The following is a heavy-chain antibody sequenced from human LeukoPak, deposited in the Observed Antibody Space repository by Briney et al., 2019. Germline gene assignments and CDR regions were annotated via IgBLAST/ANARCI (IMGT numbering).Heavy chain of an antibody. Sequence: GGSLRLSCAASGFTVSSNYMSWVRQAPGKGLEWVSVIYSGGSTYYADSVKGRFTISRDNSKNTLYLQMNSLRAEDTAVYYCARGEGYSSGWSQVQKAFDIWGQGTMVTVSS. V-gene: IGHV3-66*01. J-gene: IGHJ3*02. CDR1: GFTVSSNY. CDR2: IYSGGST. D-gene: IGHD6-19*01. CDR3: ARGEGYSSGWSQVQKAFDI.